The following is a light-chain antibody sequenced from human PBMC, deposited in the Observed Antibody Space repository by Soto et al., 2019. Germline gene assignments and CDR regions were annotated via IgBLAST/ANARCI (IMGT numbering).Light chain of an antibody. CDR1: QSIANR. CDR2: GAS. CDR3: QQYNNWLALT. Sequence: EIVVTQSPATLSVSPGERATLSCRASQSIANRLAWYQQKPGQAPRLLIYGASTRATGVPARFSGSGSGTEFTLTISSLQSEDFAVYYCQQYNNWLALTFGGGTKVDIK. J-gene: IGKJ4*01. V-gene: IGKV3-15*01.